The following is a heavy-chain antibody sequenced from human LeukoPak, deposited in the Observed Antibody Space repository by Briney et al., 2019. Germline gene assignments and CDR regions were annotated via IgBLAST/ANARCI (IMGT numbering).Heavy chain of an antibody. CDR1: GFTFSSYG. D-gene: IGHD2-15*01. Sequence: PGGSLRLSCAASGFTFSSYGMHWVRQAPGKGLEWVSTIRASGTSTYYADSVEGRFIISRDNSKSTLYLEMNSLRAEDTAVYFCAKVPTSYCSGISSCWASWGQGTLVTVSS. CDR2: IRASGTST. J-gene: IGHJ5*02. V-gene: IGHV3-23*01. CDR3: AKVPTSYCSGISSCWAS.